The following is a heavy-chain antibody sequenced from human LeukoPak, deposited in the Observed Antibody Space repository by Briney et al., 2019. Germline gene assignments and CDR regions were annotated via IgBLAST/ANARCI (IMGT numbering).Heavy chain of an antibody. CDR2: INPGGSGE. J-gene: IGHJ3*02. Sequence: GGSLRLSCAASRFPFSSHWMTWVRRAPGKGLEWVAEINPGGSGEYYVDSVKGRFTISRDNAKNSLYLQMNSPSTEDTDVYYGATDPDFGAVEIWGQGTMVTVSS. CDR1: RFPFSSHW. D-gene: IGHD3-10*01. CDR3: ATDPDFGAVEI. V-gene: IGHV3-7*01.